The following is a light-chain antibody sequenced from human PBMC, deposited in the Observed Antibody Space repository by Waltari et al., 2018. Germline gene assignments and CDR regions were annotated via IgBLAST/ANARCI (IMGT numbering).Light chain of an antibody. CDR3: QQRSNWPPRYT. Sequence: EIVLTQSPATLSLSPGERDTLSCRASQSVSSYLAWYQQKPGQAPRLLIYDASNRATGIPARFSGSGSGTDFTLTISSLEPEDFAVYYCQQRSNWPPRYTFGQGTKLEIK. CDR2: DAS. V-gene: IGKV3-11*01. CDR1: QSVSSY. J-gene: IGKJ2*01.